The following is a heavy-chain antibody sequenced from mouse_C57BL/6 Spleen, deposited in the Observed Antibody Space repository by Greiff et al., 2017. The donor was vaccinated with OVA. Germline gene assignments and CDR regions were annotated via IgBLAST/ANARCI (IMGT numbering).Heavy chain of an antibody. CDR1: GYAFSSSW. Sequence: QVQLKQSGPELVKPGASVKISCKASGYAFSSSWMNWVKQRPGKGLEWIGRIYPGDGDTNYNGKFKGKATLTADKSSSTAYMQLSSLTSEDSAVYFCAGGDYAPFAYWGQGTLVTVSA. D-gene: IGHD2-4*01. V-gene: IGHV1-82*01. CDR2: IYPGDGDT. CDR3: AGGDYAPFAY. J-gene: IGHJ3*01.